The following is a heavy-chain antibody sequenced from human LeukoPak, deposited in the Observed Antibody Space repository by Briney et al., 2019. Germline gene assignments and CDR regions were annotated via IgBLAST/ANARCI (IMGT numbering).Heavy chain of an antibody. CDR3: ARDIDILGAFDI. V-gene: IGHV1-69*05. J-gene: IGHJ3*02. CDR1: GGTFSSYA. CDR2: IIPIFGTA. D-gene: IGHD3-9*01. Sequence: SVKVSCKASGGTFSSYAISWVRQAPGQGLEWMGGIIPIFGTANYAQKFQGRVTITRDTSASTAYMELSSLRSEDTAVYYCARDIDILGAFDIWGQGTMVTVSS.